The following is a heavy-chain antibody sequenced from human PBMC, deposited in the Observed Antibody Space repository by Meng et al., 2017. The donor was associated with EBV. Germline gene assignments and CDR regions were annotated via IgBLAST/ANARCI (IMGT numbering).Heavy chain of an antibody. Sequence: QVHLVQSGGEVKNPGASVKVSCKASGYAFTSYILHWVRQAPGQRLEWMGWINVGVGYTKYSQKFQGRVTISSDTSATTGYMELSSLRSEDTAVYYCVRGPPVGVPGPGDYWGQGTLVTVSS. J-gene: IGHJ4*02. V-gene: IGHV1-3*01. CDR2: INVGVGYT. D-gene: IGHD2-21*01. CDR1: GYAFTSYI. CDR3: VRGPPVGVPGPGDY.